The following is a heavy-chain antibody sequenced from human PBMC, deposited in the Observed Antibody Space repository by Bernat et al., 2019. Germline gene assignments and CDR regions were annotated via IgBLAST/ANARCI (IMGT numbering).Heavy chain of an antibody. D-gene: IGHD2-2*01. CDR2: IWYDGSNK. J-gene: IGHJ4*02. V-gene: IGHV3-33*01. CDR1: GFTFSSYG. Sequence: QVQLVESGGGVVQPGRSLRLSCAASGFTFSSYGMHWVRQAPGKGLEWVAVIWYDGSNKYYADSVKGRFTISRDNSKNTLYLQMNSLRAEDTAVYYCAGGGPQWDIALVPAALLQFDDWGQGTLVTVSS. CDR3: AGGGPQWDIALVPAALLQFDD.